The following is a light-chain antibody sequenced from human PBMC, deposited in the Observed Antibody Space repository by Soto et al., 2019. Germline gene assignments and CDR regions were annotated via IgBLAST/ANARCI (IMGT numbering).Light chain of an antibody. Sequence: DIQMTQSPSTLSASVGDRVTITCRASLSISSWLAWYQQKPGKAPKLLIYKASSLESGVPTRFSGSGSGTEFTLTISSLQPDDFATYYCQQYDTLPLTFGGGTKVEIK. CDR3: QQYDTLPLT. CDR1: LSISSW. V-gene: IGKV1-5*03. J-gene: IGKJ4*01. CDR2: KAS.